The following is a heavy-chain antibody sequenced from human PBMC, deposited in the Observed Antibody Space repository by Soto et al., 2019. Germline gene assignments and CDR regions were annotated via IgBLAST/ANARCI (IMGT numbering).Heavy chain of an antibody. CDR1: GFSFSIYG. V-gene: IGHV3-30*18. CDR3: AKDAVSGSRRVPFNYYGMDV. Sequence: QVQLVESGGGVVQPGRSLRLSCAASGFSFSIYGMHWVRQAPGKGLQWVAAISYDGSERYYADSVKGRFTISRDNSNNTLYLQMNCLRAEATAVYYCAKDAVSGSRRVPFNYYGMDVWGQGTTVTVSS. CDR2: ISYDGSER. J-gene: IGHJ6*02. D-gene: IGHD3-10*01.